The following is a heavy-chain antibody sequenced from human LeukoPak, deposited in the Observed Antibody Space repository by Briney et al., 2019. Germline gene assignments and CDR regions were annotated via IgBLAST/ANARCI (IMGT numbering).Heavy chain of an antibody. Sequence: GGSLRLSCAASGFTFSSYWMHWVRQAPGKGLVWVSHINTDGSSTTYADSVKGRLTISRDNAKNTLYLQMNSLRAEDTAVYYCAKDGGRDYYDSSGYTPHWGQGTLVTVSS. J-gene: IGHJ4*02. CDR3: AKDGGRDYYDSSGYTPH. CDR2: INTDGSST. V-gene: IGHV3-74*01. D-gene: IGHD3-22*01. CDR1: GFTFSSYW.